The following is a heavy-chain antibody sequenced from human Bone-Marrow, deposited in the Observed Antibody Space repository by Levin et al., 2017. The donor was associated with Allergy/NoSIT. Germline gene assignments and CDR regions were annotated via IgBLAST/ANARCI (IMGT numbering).Heavy chain of an antibody. V-gene: IGHV4-4*07. CDR1: GGSISGYF. D-gene: IGHD2-15*01. CDR3: AREAGGSRQHDF. CDR2: IYAGGIT. Sequence: MASETLSLTCTVSGGSISGYFWSWLRQPAGKGLEWIGRIYAGGITNYNPSLESRLTISLDTSKNQLSLQLTSVTAADTAVYYCAREAGGSRQHDFWGQGTLVTVSS. J-gene: IGHJ4*02.